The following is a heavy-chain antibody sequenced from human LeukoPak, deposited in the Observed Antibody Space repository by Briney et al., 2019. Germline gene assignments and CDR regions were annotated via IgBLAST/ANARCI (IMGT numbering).Heavy chain of an antibody. CDR2: TLYGGSN. CDR3: ARDRGQWLDWGYFDY. CDR1: SGSIDNEH. Sequence: SETLSLTCSVSSGSIDNEHWCWVRQPPGKGLEWIGHTLYGGSNKFNPSLKSRVTISVDRSKNQFSLTLISVTAADTAVYYCARDRGQWLDWGYFDYWGQGTLVTVSS. V-gene: IGHV4-59*12. D-gene: IGHD6-19*01. J-gene: IGHJ4*02.